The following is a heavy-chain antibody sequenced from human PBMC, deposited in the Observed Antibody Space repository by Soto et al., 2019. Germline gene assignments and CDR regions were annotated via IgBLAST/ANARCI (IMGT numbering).Heavy chain of an antibody. CDR2: IWFDGSNK. V-gene: IGHV3-30*04. D-gene: IGHD2-2*01. Sequence: GGSLRLSCAASGFTFSSYAMHWVRQAPGKGLEWVAAIWFDGSNKYYADSVRGRFTISRDNSKNTLYLQLNSLRAEDTAVYYCARDVLHQLLWYSDFWGQGTPVTVSS. J-gene: IGHJ4*02. CDR1: GFTFSSYA. CDR3: ARDVLHQLLWYSDF.